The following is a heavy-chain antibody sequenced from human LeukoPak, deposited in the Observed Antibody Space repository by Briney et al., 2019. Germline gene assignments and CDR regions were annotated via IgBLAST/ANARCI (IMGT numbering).Heavy chain of an antibody. CDR2: IFYSGTT. CDR1: GDSISSYY. J-gene: IGHJ4*02. D-gene: IGHD6-13*01. CDR3: ARGRQQLSF. V-gene: IGHV4-59*01. Sequence: SETLSLTCTVSGDSISSYYWSWIRQPPGKGLEWIGYIFYSGTTNYNPSLKSRVTISVDTSKNQFSLKLSSVTAADTAVYYCARGRQQLSFWGQGTLVTVSS.